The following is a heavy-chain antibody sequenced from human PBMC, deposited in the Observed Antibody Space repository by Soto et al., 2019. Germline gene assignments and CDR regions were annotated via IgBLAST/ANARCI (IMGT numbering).Heavy chain of an antibody. Sequence: ETLSLTCTVSGGSVSSGSYYWSWIRQPPGKGLEWVSVIYSGGSTNYDDSVKSRFTVSRDSSKNPLYLHMNSLRADDTATFYCAVSSSGPHSITYYYMDVWGKGTTVTVSS. CDR2: IYSGGST. V-gene: IGHV3-66*01. D-gene: IGHD2-2*01. J-gene: IGHJ6*03. CDR1: GGSVSSGSYY. CDR3: AVSSSGPHSITYYYMDV.